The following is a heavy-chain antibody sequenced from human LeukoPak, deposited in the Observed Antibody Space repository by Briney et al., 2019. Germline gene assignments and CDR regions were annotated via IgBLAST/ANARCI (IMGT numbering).Heavy chain of an antibody. CDR1: GGSISSYY. D-gene: IGHD2-15*01. Sequence: SETLSLTCTVSGGSISSYYWSWIRQPAGKGLEWIGRIYTSGSTNYNPSLKSRVTMSVDTSKNQFSLKLSSVTAADTAVYYCARVRCSGGSCYSAAFDIWGQGTMVTVSS. CDR2: IYTSGST. CDR3: ARVRCSGGSCYSAAFDI. V-gene: IGHV4-4*07. J-gene: IGHJ3*02.